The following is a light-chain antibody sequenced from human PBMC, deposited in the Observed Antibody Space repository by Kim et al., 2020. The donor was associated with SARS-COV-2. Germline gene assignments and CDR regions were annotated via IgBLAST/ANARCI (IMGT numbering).Light chain of an antibody. CDR1: SPNIGDNT. CDR2: SYD. J-gene: IGLJ3*02. V-gene: IGLV1-44*01. CDR3: AAWDDSLNGRV. Sequence: ELTQPPSASGTPGQTVIISCSGASPNIGDNTVSWYQQLPGMAPKLLIYSYDQRPSGVPDRFSGSKSGTSASLTISGLQSEDEADYYCAAWDDSLNGRVFGGGTQLTVL.